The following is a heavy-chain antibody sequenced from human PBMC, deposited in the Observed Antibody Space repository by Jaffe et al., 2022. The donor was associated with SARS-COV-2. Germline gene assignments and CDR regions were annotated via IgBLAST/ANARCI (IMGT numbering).Heavy chain of an antibody. Sequence: EVQLVESGGGLVQPGGSLRLSCAASGFTFSSYAMTWVRQAPGKGLEWVSGISGSGGRTFYADSVKGRFTISRDNSKDTLYLQMNSLRAEDTAAYYCAKDLRRYDSTEAYDYWGQGTLVTVSS. D-gene: IGHD3-22*01. CDR3: AKDLRRYDSTEAYDY. V-gene: IGHV3-23*04. CDR1: GFTFSSYA. J-gene: IGHJ4*02. CDR2: ISGSGGRT.